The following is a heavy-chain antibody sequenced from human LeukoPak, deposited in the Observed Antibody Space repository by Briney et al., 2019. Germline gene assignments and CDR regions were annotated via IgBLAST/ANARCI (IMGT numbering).Heavy chain of an antibody. CDR1: GGTFNTYA. D-gene: IGHD2-2*01. J-gene: IGHJ6*03. CDR3: ARVRAEVVPAAMLNYYYYMDV. Sequence: ASVRVSCTASGGTFNTYAINWVRQAPGQGLEWMGGIIPIFGTANYAQKFQGRVTITTDESTSTAYMELSSLRSEDTAVYYCARVRAEVVPAAMLNYYYYMDVWGKGTTVTVSS. V-gene: IGHV1-69*05. CDR2: IIPIFGTA.